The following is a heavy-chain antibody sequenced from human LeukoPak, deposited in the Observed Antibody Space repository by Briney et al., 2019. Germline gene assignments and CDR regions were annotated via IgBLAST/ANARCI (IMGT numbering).Heavy chain of an antibody. CDR2: ISSSSSYI. V-gene: IGHV3-11*06. CDR3: AREARGYYFHFDY. D-gene: IGHD3-22*01. Sequence: PGGSLRLSCAASGFTFSDYYMSWIRQAPGKGLEWVSSISSSSSYIYYADSVKGRFTISRDNAKNSLYLQMNSLRAEDTAVYYCAREARGYYFHFDYWGQGTLVTVSS. J-gene: IGHJ4*02. CDR1: GFTFSDYY.